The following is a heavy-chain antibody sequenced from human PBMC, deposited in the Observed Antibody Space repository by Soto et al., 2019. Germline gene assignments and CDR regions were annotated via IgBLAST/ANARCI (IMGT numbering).Heavy chain of an antibody. CDR2: IYPGDSDT. CDR3: ARRGVAADGYYYYGMDV. D-gene: IGHD6-25*01. CDR1: GYSFSNYW. J-gene: IGHJ6*02. Sequence: GESLKISCKGSGYSFSNYWIGWVRQMPGKGLEWMGIIYPGDSDTRYSPSFQGQVAISADKSISTAFLQWSSLKASDTAMYYCARRGVAADGYYYYGMDVWGQGTTVTVSS. V-gene: IGHV5-51*01.